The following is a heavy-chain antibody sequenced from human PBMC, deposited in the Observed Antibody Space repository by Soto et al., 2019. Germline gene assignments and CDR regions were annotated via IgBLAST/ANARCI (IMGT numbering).Heavy chain of an antibody. Sequence: PSETLSLTCTVSGGSISSYYWSWIRQPPGKGLEWIGYIYYSGSTNYNPSLKSRVTISVDTSKNQFSLKLSSVTAADTAVYYCARYLGSGEFDYWGQGTLVTVSS. V-gene: IGHV4-59*01. CDR2: IYYSGST. CDR1: GGSISSYY. CDR3: ARYLGSGEFDY. D-gene: IGHD6-19*01. J-gene: IGHJ4*02.